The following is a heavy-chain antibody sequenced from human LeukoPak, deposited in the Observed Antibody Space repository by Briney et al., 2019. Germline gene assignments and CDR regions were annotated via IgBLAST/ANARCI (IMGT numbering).Heavy chain of an antibody. Sequence: SKTLSLTCTVSGGSISSYYWSWIRQPPGKGLEWIGYIYYSGSTNYNPSLKSRVTISVDTSKNQFSLNLSSVTAADTAVYYCARDVQNYYYYYMDVWGKGTTVTVSS. CDR3: ARDVQNYYYYYMDV. V-gene: IGHV4-59*01. J-gene: IGHJ6*03. CDR2: IYYSGST. CDR1: GGSISSYY.